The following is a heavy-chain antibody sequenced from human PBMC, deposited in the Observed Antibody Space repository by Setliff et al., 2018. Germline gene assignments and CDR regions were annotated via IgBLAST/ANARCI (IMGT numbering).Heavy chain of an antibody. CDR2: ISAYNGNT. CDR1: GYTFTSYG. CDR3: ARDRGVGGYNFWSGTTTYYFDY. V-gene: IGHV1-18*01. Sequence: SCKASGYTFTSYGISWVRQAPGQGLEWMGWISAYNGNTNYAQKLQGRVTMTTDTSTSTAYMELRSLRSDDTVVYYCARDRGVGGYNFWSGTTTYYFDYWGQGTLVTVSS. D-gene: IGHD3-3*01. J-gene: IGHJ4*02.